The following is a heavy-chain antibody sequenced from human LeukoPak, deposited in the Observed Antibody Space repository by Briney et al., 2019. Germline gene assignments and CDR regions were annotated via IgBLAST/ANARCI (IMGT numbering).Heavy chain of an antibody. D-gene: IGHD3-16*01. Sequence: QPGGSLRLSCAASGFTFNTYTMNWVRQAPGKGLEWVSYISGSSGIIDYADSVRGRFTISRDNAKNSLYLQMNSLRDEDTAVYYCARIPGGYYYAMDVWGQGTTVTVSS. J-gene: IGHJ6*02. V-gene: IGHV3-48*02. CDR3: ARIPGGYYYAMDV. CDR2: ISGSSGII. CDR1: GFTFNTYT.